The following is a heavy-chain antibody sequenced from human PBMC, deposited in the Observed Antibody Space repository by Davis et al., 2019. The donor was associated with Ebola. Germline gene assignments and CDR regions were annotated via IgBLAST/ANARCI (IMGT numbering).Heavy chain of an antibody. D-gene: IGHD2-15*01. CDR3: AHLGPQRYCSGGGCHGYLDY. V-gene: IGHV1-46*01. J-gene: IGHJ4*02. CDR1: GYTFTSYY. Sequence: ASVKVSCKASGYTFTSYYMHWVRQAPGQGLEWMGIINPSGGSTSYAQKFQGRVTMTRDTSTSTVYMELSGLRSEDTAVYYCAHLGPQRYCSGGGCHGYLDYWGQGTLVIVSS. CDR2: INPSGGST.